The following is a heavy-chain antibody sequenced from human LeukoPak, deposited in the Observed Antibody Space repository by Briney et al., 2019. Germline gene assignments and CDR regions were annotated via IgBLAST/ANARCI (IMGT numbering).Heavy chain of an antibody. Sequence: GASVKVSCKASGYTFTSYDINWVRQATGQGLEWMGRIIPILGIANYAQKFQGRVTITADKSTSTAYMELSSLRSEDTAVYYCARDTPGYWGQGTLVTVSS. CDR2: IIPILGIA. CDR3: ARDTPGY. D-gene: IGHD7-27*01. J-gene: IGHJ4*02. V-gene: IGHV1-69*04. CDR1: GYTFTSYD.